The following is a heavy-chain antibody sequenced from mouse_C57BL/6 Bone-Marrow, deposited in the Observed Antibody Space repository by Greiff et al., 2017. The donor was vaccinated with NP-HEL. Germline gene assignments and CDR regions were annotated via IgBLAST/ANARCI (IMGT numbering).Heavy chain of an antibody. Sequence: EVQLQQSGPELVKPGASVKISCKASGYTFTDYYMNWVKQSHGKSLEWIGDINPNNGGTSYNQKFKGKATLTVDKSSSTAYMELRSLTSEDSAVYYCARRGIYYDYVYAMDYWGQGTSVTVSS. V-gene: IGHV1-26*01. CDR3: ARRGIYYDYVYAMDY. D-gene: IGHD2-4*01. J-gene: IGHJ4*01. CDR2: INPNNGGT. CDR1: GYTFTDYY.